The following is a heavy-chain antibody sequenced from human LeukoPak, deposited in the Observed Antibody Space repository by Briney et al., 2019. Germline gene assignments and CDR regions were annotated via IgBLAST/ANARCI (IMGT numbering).Heavy chain of an antibody. V-gene: IGHV4-30-2*01. CDR3: ARVGPDVWGSYRYFYYVDY. Sequence: PSETLSLTCAVSGGSISSGGYSWSWIRQPPGKGLEWIGYIYHSGSTYYNPSLKSRVTISVDRSKNQFSLKLSSVTAADTVVYYCARVGPDVWGSYRYFYYVDYWGQGTLVTVSS. J-gene: IGHJ4*02. CDR1: GGSISSGGYS. D-gene: IGHD3-16*02. CDR2: IYHSGST.